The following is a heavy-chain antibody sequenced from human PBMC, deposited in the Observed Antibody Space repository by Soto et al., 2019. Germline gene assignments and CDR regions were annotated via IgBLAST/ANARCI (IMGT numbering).Heavy chain of an antibody. D-gene: IGHD1-26*01. J-gene: IGHJ5*02. CDR2: ISAYNGNT. CDR3: ARASGSSYWFDP. CDR1: GYTFTTYA. Sequence: ASVKVSCKASGYTFTTYAIHWVRQAPGQRLEWMGWISAYNGNTNYAQKLQGRVTMTTDTSTNTAYMELRSLRSDDTAVYYCARASGSSYWFDPWGQGTLVTVSS. V-gene: IGHV1-18*01.